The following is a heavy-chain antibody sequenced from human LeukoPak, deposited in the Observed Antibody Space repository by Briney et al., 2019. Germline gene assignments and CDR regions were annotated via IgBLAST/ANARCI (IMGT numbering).Heavy chain of an antibody. Sequence: PGGSLRLSCAASGFTFSSYGMHWVRQAPGKGLEWVAVIWYDGSNKYYADSVKGRFTISRDNSKNTLYLQMNSLRAEDTAVYYCARSRYSSSWYLGSYYYYYYGMDVWGQGTTVTVSS. V-gene: IGHV3-33*01. J-gene: IGHJ6*02. D-gene: IGHD6-13*01. CDR1: GFTFSSYG. CDR3: ARSRYSSSWYLGSYYYYYYGMDV. CDR2: IWYDGSNK.